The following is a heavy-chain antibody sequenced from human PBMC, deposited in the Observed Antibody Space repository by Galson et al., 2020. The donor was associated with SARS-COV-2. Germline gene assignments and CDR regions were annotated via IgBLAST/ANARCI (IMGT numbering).Heavy chain of an antibody. Sequence: GGTLRLSCAVSGFTFSSYAMSWVRQSQGKGLEWVSSISGSGDSTYYADSAQSRFTISRDNIDNTLYLQRNSLKAEDTAKYYCAKAGDGYYRSRYEYWGQGTLVTVSS. CDR3: AKAGDGYYRSRYEY. CDR1: GFTFSSYA. D-gene: IGHD6-13*01. CDR2: ISGSGDST. J-gene: IGHJ4*02. V-gene: IGHV3-23*01.